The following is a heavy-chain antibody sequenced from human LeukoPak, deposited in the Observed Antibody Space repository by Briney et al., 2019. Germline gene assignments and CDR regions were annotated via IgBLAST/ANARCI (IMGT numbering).Heavy chain of an antibody. J-gene: IGHJ4*02. CDR2: IYYSGST. CDR3: ARESGTTGSDY. D-gene: IGHD4-17*01. CDR1: GGSISSGDYY. V-gene: IGHV4-30-4*01. Sequence: SQTLSLTCTVSGGSISSGDYYWSWIRQPPGTGLEWIGYIYYSGSTYYNPSLKSRVTISVDTSKNQFSLKLSSVAAADTAVYYCARESGTTGSDYWGQGTLVTVSS.